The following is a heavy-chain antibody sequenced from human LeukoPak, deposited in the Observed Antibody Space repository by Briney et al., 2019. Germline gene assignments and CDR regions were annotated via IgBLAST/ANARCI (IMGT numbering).Heavy chain of an antibody. Sequence: GGSLRLSCTASGFTFNDYYMSWIRQAPGKGLEWISYISSSGSTIYYADSVKGRFTISRDNAKNSLYLQVNSLRAEDTAVYYCATSRQWLVRYFDYWGQGTLATVSS. CDR3: ATSRQWLVRYFDY. CDR2: ISSSGSTI. D-gene: IGHD6-19*01. V-gene: IGHV3-11*01. J-gene: IGHJ4*02. CDR1: GFTFNDYY.